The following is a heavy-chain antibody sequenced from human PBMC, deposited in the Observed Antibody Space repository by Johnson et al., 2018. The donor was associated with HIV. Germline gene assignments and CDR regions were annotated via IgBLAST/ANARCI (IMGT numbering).Heavy chain of an antibody. V-gene: IGHV3-11*04. D-gene: IGHD1-26*01. CDR1: GFTFSDYY. J-gene: IGHJ3*02. CDR3: ARDRVGATAFDI. CDR2: ISGGGSAI. Sequence: QVLLVESGGGLVKPGGSLRLSCAASGFTFSDYYMSWIRQAPGKGLEWASYISGGGSAIHYADSAKGRCTISRDNAKNSLYLQMNSLRAEDTAVYYCARDRVGATAFDIWGQGTLVTVSS.